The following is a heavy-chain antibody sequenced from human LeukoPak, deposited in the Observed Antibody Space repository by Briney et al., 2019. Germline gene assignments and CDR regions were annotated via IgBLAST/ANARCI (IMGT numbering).Heavy chain of an antibody. CDR1: GFTFSSYA. D-gene: IGHD2-15*01. Sequence: GRSLRLSCAASGFTFSSYAMHWVRQAPGKGLEWVAVVPFDGSSKYYADSVKGRFTISRDNSKNTAYLQMDSLRGDDTAVYYCARDGASRGAPDEYWGQGTLVIVSS. CDR2: VPFDGSSK. CDR3: ARDGASRGAPDEY. V-gene: IGHV3-30*04. J-gene: IGHJ4*02.